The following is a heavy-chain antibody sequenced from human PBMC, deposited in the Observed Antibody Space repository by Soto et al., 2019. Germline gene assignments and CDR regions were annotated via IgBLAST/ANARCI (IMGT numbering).Heavy chain of an antibody. D-gene: IGHD4-17*01. Sequence: QLQLQESGPGLVKPSETLSLTCAVSGGSISSITYYWSWIRQPPGKGLEWIGSIYESGSTYYNPSLKSRVTISVDTSKTQFSLRLSSVTAADTAVYYCARRITVPDNYFDLWGQGTLVTVSS. CDR2: IYESGST. CDR3: ARRITVPDNYFDL. J-gene: IGHJ4*02. CDR1: GGSISSITYY. V-gene: IGHV4-39*01.